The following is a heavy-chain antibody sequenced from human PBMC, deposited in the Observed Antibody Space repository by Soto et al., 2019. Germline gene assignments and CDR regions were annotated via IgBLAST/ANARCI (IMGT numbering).Heavy chain of an antibody. Sequence: SETLSLTCSVSGGSISGSYWSWIRQSPGKGLEWLGYVYYTGSTNYSPSLRSRVSISVDTSKNEFSLRLSSVTAADTAVYFCARSVAVRGAHIDYWGQGTQVTVYS. CDR3: ARSVAVRGAHIDY. V-gene: IGHV4-59*01. CDR1: GGSISGSY. J-gene: IGHJ4*02. CDR2: VYYTGST. D-gene: IGHD2-15*01.